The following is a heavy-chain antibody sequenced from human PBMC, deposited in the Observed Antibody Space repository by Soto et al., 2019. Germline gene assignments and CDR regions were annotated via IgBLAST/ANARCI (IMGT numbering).Heavy chain of an antibody. CDR2: IRSKANSYAT. CDR3: IRLNVDTAMAAEGRY. Sequence: GGSLRLSCAASGFTFSGSAMHWVRQASGKGLEWVGRIRSKANSYATAYAASVKGRFTISRDDSKNTAYLQMNSLKTEDTAVYYCIRLNVDTAMAAEGRYWGQGTLVTVSS. D-gene: IGHD5-18*01. CDR1: GFTFSGSA. V-gene: IGHV3-73*01. J-gene: IGHJ4*02.